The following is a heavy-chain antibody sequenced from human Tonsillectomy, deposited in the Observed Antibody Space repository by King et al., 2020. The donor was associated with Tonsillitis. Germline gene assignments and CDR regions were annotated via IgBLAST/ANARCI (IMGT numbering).Heavy chain of an antibody. Sequence: QLVQSGGGVVQPGRSLRLSCAASGFTFSNYGMHWVRQAPGKGLEWVAVISYDGSNKYYPDFVKGRFTISRDNSKNTLYLQMNSLRTEDTAVYSCTKEETETSPSGYVDNWGQGTLVTVSS. CDR1: GFTFSNYG. J-gene: IGHJ4*02. CDR3: TKEETETSPSGYVDN. D-gene: IGHD1-26*01. CDR2: ISYDGSNK. V-gene: IGHV3-30*18.